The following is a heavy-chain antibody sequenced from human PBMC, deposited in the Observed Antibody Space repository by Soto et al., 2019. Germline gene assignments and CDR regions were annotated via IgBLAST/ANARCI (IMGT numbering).Heavy chain of an antibody. D-gene: IGHD3-3*01. Sequence: EVQLLESGGGLVQPGGSLRLSCAASGFTFSSYAMSWVRQAPGKGLEWVSAISGSGGSTYYADSVKGRFTISRDNSKKTMYLKMNSLRSEDRAVYYCAKAGVRGFAGRITICVVVTGIDYGGQGPLVTVSS. J-gene: IGHJ4*02. V-gene: IGHV3-23*01. CDR3: AKAGVRGFAGRITICVVVTGIDY. CDR2: ISGSGGST. CDR1: GFTFSSYA.